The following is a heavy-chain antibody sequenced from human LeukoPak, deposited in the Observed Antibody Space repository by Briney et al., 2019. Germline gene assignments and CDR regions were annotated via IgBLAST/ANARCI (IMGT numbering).Heavy chain of an antibody. D-gene: IGHD3-22*01. CDR2: IIPIFGTA. Sequence: VASVKVSCKASGGTFSSYAISWVRQAPGQGLEWMGGIIPIFGTANYAQKFQGRVTITADESTSTAYMELSSLRSEDTAVYYCAGGGDMDYYDSSGYLVYWGQGTLVTVSS. V-gene: IGHV1-69*01. CDR3: AGGGDMDYYDSSGYLVY. J-gene: IGHJ4*02. CDR1: GGTFSSYA.